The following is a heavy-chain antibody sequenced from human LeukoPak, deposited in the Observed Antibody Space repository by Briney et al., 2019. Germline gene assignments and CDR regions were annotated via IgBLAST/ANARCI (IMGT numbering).Heavy chain of an antibody. V-gene: IGHV3-23*01. J-gene: IGHJ5*02. Sequence: GGSLRLSCAASGFTFSDSAMTWVRQAPGKGLDWVSLISFSGANSYYADSVKGRFTISRDNSKNTLYLQMNSLRAEDTALYYCARDSDGYCSGGTCYWNWFDPWGQGTLVTVSS. D-gene: IGHD2-15*01. CDR3: ARDSDGYCSGGTCYWNWFDP. CDR2: ISFSGANS. CDR1: GFTFSDSA.